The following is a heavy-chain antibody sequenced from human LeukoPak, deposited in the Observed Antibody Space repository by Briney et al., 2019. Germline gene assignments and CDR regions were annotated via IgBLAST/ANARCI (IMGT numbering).Heavy chain of an antibody. V-gene: IGHV4-34*01. J-gene: IGHJ4*02. D-gene: IGHD5-18*01. CDR2: TNLGGSI. Sequence: SETLSLTCAVSGGSFSGSYWSWIRQSPGKGLEWIADTNLGGSINYNPSLKSRVTISLDTSENQFSLQLSSVTAADTAVYYCARKHSYGHRYFGYWGQGTLVTVSS. CDR1: GGSFSGSY. CDR3: ARKHSYGHRYFGY.